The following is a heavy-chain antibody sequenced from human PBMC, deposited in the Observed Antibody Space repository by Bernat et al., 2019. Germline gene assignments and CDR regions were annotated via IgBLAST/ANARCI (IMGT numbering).Heavy chain of an antibody. CDR3: EREGYYDSSGYYYFDY. J-gene: IGHJ4*02. Sequence: QVQLVESGGGVVQPGRSLRLSCAASGFTFSSYGMHWVRQAPGKGLEWVAVIWYDGSNKYYADSVKGRFTISRDNSKNTLYLQMNSLRAEDTAGYYCEREGYYDSSGYYYFDYWGQGTLVNVSS. D-gene: IGHD3-22*01. CDR1: GFTFSSYG. CDR2: IWYDGSNK. V-gene: IGHV3-33*01.